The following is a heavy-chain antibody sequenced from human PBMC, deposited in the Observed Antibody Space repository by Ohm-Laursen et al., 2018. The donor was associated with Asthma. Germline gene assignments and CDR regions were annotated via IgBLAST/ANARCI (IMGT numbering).Heavy chain of an antibody. CDR2: IYYSGST. CDR1: GGSISSGGYY. D-gene: IGHD2-15*01. J-gene: IGHJ6*02. CDR3: ALTGMTVGMDV. Sequence: SQTLSLTCAVSGGSISSGGYYWSWIRQHPGKGLEWIGYIYYSGSTYYNPSLKSRVTISVDTSKNQFSLKLSSVTAADTAVYYCALTGMTVGMDVWGQGTTVTVSS. V-gene: IGHV4-31*11.